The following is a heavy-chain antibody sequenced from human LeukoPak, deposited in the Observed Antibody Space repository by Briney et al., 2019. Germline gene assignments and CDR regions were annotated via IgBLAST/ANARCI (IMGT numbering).Heavy chain of an antibody. Sequence: GGSLRLSCAASGFTFSTYWMSWVRQAPGKGLEWVANIKQDGSEKNYVDSVKGRFTISRDNAENSLYLQMNSLGVEDTAVYYCARSRPVSGVVIMGAFDIWGQGTMVTVSS. CDR2: IKQDGSEK. CDR1: GFTFSTYW. CDR3: ARSRPVSGVVIMGAFDI. D-gene: IGHD3-3*01. V-gene: IGHV3-7*01. J-gene: IGHJ3*02.